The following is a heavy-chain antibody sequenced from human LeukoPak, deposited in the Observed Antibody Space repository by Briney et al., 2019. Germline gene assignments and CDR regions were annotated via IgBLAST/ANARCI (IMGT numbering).Heavy chain of an antibody. D-gene: IGHD2-2*01. CDR2: ISSSGSTI. J-gene: IGHJ5*02. V-gene: IGHV3-11*04. CDR1: GFTFSDYY. Sequence: GGSLRLSCAASGFTFSDYYMSWLRQAPGKGLEWVSYISSSGSTIYYADSVKGRFTISRDNAKNSLYLQMNSLRAEDTAVYYCARDRGSVAVGTRWFDPWGQGTLVTVSS. CDR3: ARDRGSVAVGTRWFDP.